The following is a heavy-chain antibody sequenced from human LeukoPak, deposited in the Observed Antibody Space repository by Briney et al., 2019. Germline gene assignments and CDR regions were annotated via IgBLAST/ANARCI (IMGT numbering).Heavy chain of an antibody. CDR3: ARHGYYDSSGYYGFDY. D-gene: IGHD3-22*01. J-gene: IGHJ4*02. CDR1: GGSISSYY. CDR2: SYYSGST. Sequence: SGTLSLTCTVSGGSISSYYWSWIRQPPGKRLEWIGYSYYSGSTNYNPSLKSRVTISVDTSENQFSLKLSSVTAADTAVYYCARHGYYDSSGYYGFDYWGQGTLVTVSS. V-gene: IGHV4-59*08.